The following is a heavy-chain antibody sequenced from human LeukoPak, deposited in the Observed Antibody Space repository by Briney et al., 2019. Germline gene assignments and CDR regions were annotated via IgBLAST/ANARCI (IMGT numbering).Heavy chain of an antibody. CDR2: IHSSGST. V-gene: IGHV4-4*07. CDR1: GGATSSDT. Sequence: SQTLSLTCTISGGATSSDTWTWIRQPAGKGLEWIGRIHSSGSTKCNPSLQSRISISVDKSKNQFSLRLTSLTAADPALSYCARDFRYCSGGGCINWFDPWGQGTLVTVSS. J-gene: IGHJ5*02. D-gene: IGHD2-15*01. CDR3: ARDFRYCSGGGCINWFDP.